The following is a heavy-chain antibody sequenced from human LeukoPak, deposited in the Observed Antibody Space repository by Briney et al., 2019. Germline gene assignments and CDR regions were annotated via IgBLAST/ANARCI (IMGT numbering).Heavy chain of an antibody. CDR2: ISGSGGST. J-gene: IGHJ6*02. CDR3: AKTLISEWELLTTRYYYGMDV. V-gene: IGHV3-23*01. D-gene: IGHD1-26*01. CDR1: GFTFSSYA. Sequence: PGGSLRLSCAASGFTFSSYAMSWVRQAPGKGLEWVSAISGSGGSTYYADSVKGRFTISRDNSKNTLYLQMNSLRAEDTAVYYCAKTLISEWELLTTRYYYGMDVWGQGTTVTVSS.